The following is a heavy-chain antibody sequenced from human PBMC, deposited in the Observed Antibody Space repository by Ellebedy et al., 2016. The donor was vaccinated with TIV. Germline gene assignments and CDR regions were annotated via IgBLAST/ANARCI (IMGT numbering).Heavy chain of an antibody. J-gene: IGHJ4*02. CDR3: AKLFSSSWYGAYYFDY. CDR2: ISWNSGSI. V-gene: IGHV3-9*01. Sequence: PGGSLRLSCAASGFTFDDYAMHWVRQAPGKGLEWVSGISWNSGSIGYADSVKGRFTISRDNAKNSLYLQMNSLRAEDTALYYCAKLFSSSWYGAYYFDYWGQGTLVTVSS. CDR1: GFTFDDYA. D-gene: IGHD6-13*01.